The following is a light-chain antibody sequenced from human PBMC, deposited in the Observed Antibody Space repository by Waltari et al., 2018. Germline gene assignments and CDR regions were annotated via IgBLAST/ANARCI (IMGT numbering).Light chain of an antibody. CDR1: QSVSSTY. CDR2: GAS. V-gene: IGKV3-20*01. CDR3: QQYVSSPLT. Sequence: EIVLTQSPGTLSLSPGERATLSCRTSQSVSSTYIAWYQQKPGQTPRLLIYGASNRATGIPDRFSGSGSGTDFTLTISRLEPEDSAVYYCQQYVSSPLTFGGGTKVDIK. J-gene: IGKJ4*01.